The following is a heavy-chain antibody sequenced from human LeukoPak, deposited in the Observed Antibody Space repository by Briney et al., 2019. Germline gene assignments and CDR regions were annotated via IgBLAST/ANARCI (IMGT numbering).Heavy chain of an antibody. Sequence: PGGSLRLSCAASGFTFSSYAMSWVRQAPGKGLEWVSAISGSGGSTYYADSVKGRFTISRDNSKNTLCLQMNSLRAEDTAVYYCARSAVGTSCCTAVDYWGQGTLVTVSS. D-gene: IGHD1-26*01. CDR3: ARSAVGTSCCTAVDY. CDR1: GFTFSSYA. CDR2: ISGSGGST. V-gene: IGHV3-23*01. J-gene: IGHJ4*02.